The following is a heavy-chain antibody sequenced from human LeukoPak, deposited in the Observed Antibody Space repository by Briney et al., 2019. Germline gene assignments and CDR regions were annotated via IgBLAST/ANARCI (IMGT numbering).Heavy chain of an antibody. J-gene: IGHJ4*02. Sequence: SETLSLTCSVSGGSISSLYWSWIRQPPGKGLERIVYIYYTGSTNYNPSLKSRVTMFVDMSKNQFSLRLSSVTAADTAVYYCARHRAYSSSSPFDYWGQGTLVTVSS. V-gene: IGHV4-59*08. CDR2: IYYTGST. CDR1: GGSISSLY. D-gene: IGHD6-6*01. CDR3: ARHRAYSSSSPFDY.